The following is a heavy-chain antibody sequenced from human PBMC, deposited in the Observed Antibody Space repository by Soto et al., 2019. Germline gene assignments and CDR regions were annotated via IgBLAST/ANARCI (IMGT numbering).Heavy chain of an antibody. J-gene: IGHJ4*02. V-gene: IGHV3-23*01. D-gene: IGHD3-22*01. CDR1: GFTFSSYA. CDR3: AKGRDPYYDSSGYYLL. CDR2: ISGSGGST. Sequence: GGSLILSGAASGFTFSSYAMSWVRQAPGKGLEWVSAISGSGGSTYYAAAVKGRFTLSRDNSKNTLYLQMNSLRAEDTAVYYCAKGRDPYYDSSGYYLLWRQGTLVTVS.